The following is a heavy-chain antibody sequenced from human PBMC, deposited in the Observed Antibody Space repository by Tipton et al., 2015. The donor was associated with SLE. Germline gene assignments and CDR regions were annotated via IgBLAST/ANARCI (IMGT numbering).Heavy chain of an antibody. V-gene: IGHV4-34*01. Sequence: LRLSCAVYGGSFSGYYWSWIRQPPGKGLEWIGETNHSGSTNYNPSLKSRVTISVDTSKNQFSLKLSSVTAADTAVYYCARGAAAHDYWGQGTLVTVSS. J-gene: IGHJ4*02. D-gene: IGHD6-13*01. CDR1: GGSFSGYY. CDR3: ARGAAAHDY. CDR2: TNHSGST.